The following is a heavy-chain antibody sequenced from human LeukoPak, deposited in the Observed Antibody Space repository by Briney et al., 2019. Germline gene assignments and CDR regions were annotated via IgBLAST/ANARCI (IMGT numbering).Heavy chain of an antibody. Sequence: QTGGSLRLSCAGSGFTFGGYGMHWFRQTPGKGLEWVAVIAYDGSRAFYADSVKGRFTISRDNSKNTMSVQMDDLRAEDTAVYYCTRYKNAHFAYWGQGTLVTVP. CDR3: TRYKNAHFAY. CDR1: GFTFGGYG. J-gene: IGHJ4*02. V-gene: IGHV3-33*01. D-gene: IGHD1-14*01. CDR2: IAYDGSRA.